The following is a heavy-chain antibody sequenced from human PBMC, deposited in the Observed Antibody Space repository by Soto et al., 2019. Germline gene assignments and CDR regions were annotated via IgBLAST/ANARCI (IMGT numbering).Heavy chain of an antibody. V-gene: IGHV1-8*01. CDR1: GYTLTSYD. Sequence: ASVKVSCKASGYTLTSYDLNWVLQATGQGLEWMGWMNPNSGNTGYAQKFQGRVTMTRNTSISTAYMELSSLRSEDTAVYYCARVAYYYDSSGYYSGHDAFDIWG. CDR3: ARVAYYYDSSGYYSGHDAFDI. D-gene: IGHD3-22*01. J-gene: IGHJ3*02. CDR2: MNPNSGNT.